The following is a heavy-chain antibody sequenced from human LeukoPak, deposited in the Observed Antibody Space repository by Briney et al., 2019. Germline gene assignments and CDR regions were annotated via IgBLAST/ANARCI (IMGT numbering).Heavy chain of an antibody. J-gene: IGHJ4*02. V-gene: IGHV3-74*01. Sequence: GGSLRLSCAASGFTFRNYWMHWVRHAPGKGLVWVSRINSDGSSTTYADSVKGRFTISRDNAKNTLYLQMNSLRAEDTAVYYCARTISSSSTSCFLYWGQGTLVTVSS. CDR3: ARTISSSSTSCFLY. CDR1: GFTFRNYW. D-gene: IGHD2-2*01. CDR2: INSDGSST.